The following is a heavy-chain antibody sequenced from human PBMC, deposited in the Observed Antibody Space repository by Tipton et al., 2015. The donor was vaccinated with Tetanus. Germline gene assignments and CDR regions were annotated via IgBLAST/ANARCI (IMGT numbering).Heavy chain of an antibody. J-gene: IGHJ4*02. D-gene: IGHD3-3*01. CDR2: IYQTGST. V-gene: IGHV4-30-2*01. CDR1: GALLTTGGYS. CDR3: ARIDDFWSGYYSDH. Sequence: TLSLTCNVTGALLTTGGYSWGWIRQPPGQGLEWIGYIYQTGSTYFNPSLRSRLTMSFKMSKNQFSLKLTSVTAAGTAVYYCARIDDFWSGYYSDHWGQGTLVTVSS.